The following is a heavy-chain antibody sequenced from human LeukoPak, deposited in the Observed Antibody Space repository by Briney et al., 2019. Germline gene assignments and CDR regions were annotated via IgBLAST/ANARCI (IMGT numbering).Heavy chain of an antibody. Sequence: PVGSLRLSSAAPGFTFCSDSMNWVRPAPGEGLGWVSYISSSSSTIYYADSVRGRFTLSTDNTKNSLYLQMNSLRAEDTADYYCARAGDYGSIRYFQHWGQGTLVTVSS. V-gene: IGHV3-48*01. CDR1: GFTFCSDS. J-gene: IGHJ1*01. CDR3: ARAGDYGSIRYFQH. CDR2: ISSSSSTI. D-gene: IGHD4-17*01.